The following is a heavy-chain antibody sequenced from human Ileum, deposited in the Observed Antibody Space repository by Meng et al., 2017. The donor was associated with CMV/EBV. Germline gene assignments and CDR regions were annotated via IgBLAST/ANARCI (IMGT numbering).Heavy chain of an antibody. CDR2: MKHDGSEI. Sequence: GGSLRLSCAASGFSFSTYWMTWVRQAPGKGLEWVANMKHDGSEIYYVDSVKGRFCVSRDNAKNSLYLQMNSLRAEDTAIYYCARDTGPNTLDYWGQGTLVTVSS. CDR1: GFSFSTYW. J-gene: IGHJ4*02. V-gene: IGHV3-7*03. D-gene: IGHD2-8*01. CDR3: ARDTGPNTLDY.